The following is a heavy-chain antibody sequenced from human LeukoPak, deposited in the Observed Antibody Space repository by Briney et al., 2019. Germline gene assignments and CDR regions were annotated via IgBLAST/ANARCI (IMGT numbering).Heavy chain of an antibody. CDR3: ARGGFTVGGIISGEGFNWFDR. D-gene: IGHD3-16*01. J-gene: IGHJ5*02. V-gene: IGHV1-2*04. CDR2: INPNSGGT. CDR1: GYTFTGYY. Sequence: ASVKVSCKASGYTFTGYYMHWVRQAPGQGLEWMGWINPNSGGTNYAQKFQGWVTMTRDTSISTAYMELSRLRSDDTAVYYCARGGFTVGGIISGEGFNWFDRWGQGTLVTVSS.